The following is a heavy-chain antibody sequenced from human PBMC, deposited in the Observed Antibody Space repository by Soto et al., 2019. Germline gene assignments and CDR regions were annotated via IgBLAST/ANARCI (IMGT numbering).Heavy chain of an antibody. V-gene: IGHV3-23*01. J-gene: IGHJ6*02. Sequence: SCAASGFTFSSYAMSWVRQAPGKGLEWVSAISGSGGSTYYADSVKGRFTISRDNSKNTLYLQMHSLRAEDTAVYYCATPLYSQRVPTCMDVWGQGTTVTVSS. CDR1: GFTFSSYA. CDR2: ISGSGGST. D-gene: IGHD6-25*01. CDR3: ATPLYSQRVPTCMDV.